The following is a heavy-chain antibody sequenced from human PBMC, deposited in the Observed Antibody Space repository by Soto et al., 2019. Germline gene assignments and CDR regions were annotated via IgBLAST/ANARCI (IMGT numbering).Heavy chain of an antibody. CDR2: INTDGSTT. CDR1: GFTFSSYW. V-gene: IGHV3-74*01. Sequence: EVQLVESGGGLVQPGGSLRLSCAASGFTFSSYWMHWVRQAPGKGLVWVSRINTDGSTTSCADSVKGRFTISRDNAKNTVYLQMNSLTAEDTAVYYCARVGQGFWYFDLWGRATLVTVSS. CDR3: ARVGQGFWYFDL. J-gene: IGHJ2*01.